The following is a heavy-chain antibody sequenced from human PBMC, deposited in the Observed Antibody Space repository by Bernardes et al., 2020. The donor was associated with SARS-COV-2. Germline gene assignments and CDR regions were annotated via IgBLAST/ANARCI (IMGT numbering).Heavy chain of an antibody. CDR2: IDPRDSYT. V-gene: IGHV5-10-1*01. D-gene: IGHD1-26*01. Sequence: GESLKISCKGSGYSFTSYWINWVRQMPGKGLEWMGRIDPRDSYTNYSPSLQGHVTISIDKSTNTAHLQWSSVKASDTAMYYCARPHQSGSPLDAFDFWGQGTTVTVSS. CDR1: GYSFTSYW. J-gene: IGHJ3*01. CDR3: ARPHQSGSPLDAFDF.